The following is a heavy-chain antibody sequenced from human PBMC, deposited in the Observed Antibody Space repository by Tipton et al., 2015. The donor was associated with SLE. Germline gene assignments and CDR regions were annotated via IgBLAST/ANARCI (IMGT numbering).Heavy chain of an antibody. Sequence: TLSLTCTVSSGSISSGSNYWSWIRQPAGKGLEWIGYIYTSGSTNYNPSLKSRVTISVDTSKNQFSLRLSSVTAADTAVYYCARLGWSQGGWSFDYWGQGTLVAVSS. J-gene: IGHJ4*02. CDR1: SGSISSGSNY. CDR3: ARLGWSQGGWSFDY. CDR2: IYTSGST. V-gene: IGHV4-61*09. D-gene: IGHD3-10*01.